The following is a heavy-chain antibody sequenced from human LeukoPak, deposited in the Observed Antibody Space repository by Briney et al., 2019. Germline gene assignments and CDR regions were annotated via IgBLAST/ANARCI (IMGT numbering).Heavy chain of an antibody. CDR3: ARVPGYYDSSGYYYYGMDV. Sequence: EASVKVSCKASGYTFTSYDINWVRQATGQGLERMGWMNPNSGNTGYAQKFQGRVTMTRNTSISTAYMELSSLRSEDTAVYYCARVPGYYDSSGYYYYGMDVWGQGTTVTVSS. J-gene: IGHJ6*02. D-gene: IGHD3-22*01. CDR2: MNPNSGNT. CDR1: GYTFTSYD. V-gene: IGHV1-8*01.